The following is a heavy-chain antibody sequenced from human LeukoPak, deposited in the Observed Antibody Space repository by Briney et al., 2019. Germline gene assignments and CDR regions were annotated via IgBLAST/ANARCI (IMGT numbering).Heavy chain of an antibody. J-gene: IGHJ4*02. D-gene: IGHD6-13*01. CDR1: GGSISSYY. Sequence: SETLSLTCTVSGGSISSYYWSWIRQPPGKGLEWIGYIYYSGSTNYNPSLKSRVTISVDTSKNQFSLKLSSATAADTAVYYCARVSLRQQLVLDDWGQGTLVTVSS. V-gene: IGHV4-59*01. CDR2: IYYSGST. CDR3: ARVSLRQQLVLDD.